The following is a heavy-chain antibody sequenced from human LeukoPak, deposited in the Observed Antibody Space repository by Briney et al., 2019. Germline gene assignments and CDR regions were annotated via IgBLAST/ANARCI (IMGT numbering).Heavy chain of an antibody. D-gene: IGHD2-21*02. CDR1: GGTFSSYA. Sequence: ASVKVSCKASGGTFSSYAISWVRQAPGQGLEWMGGIIPIFGTANYAQKFQGRVTITTDESTSTAYMELSSLRSEDTAVYYCASIVVVTASFVDWYFDLWDRGTLVTVSS. V-gene: IGHV1-69*05. CDR3: ASIVVVTASFVDWYFDL. CDR2: IIPIFGTA. J-gene: IGHJ2*01.